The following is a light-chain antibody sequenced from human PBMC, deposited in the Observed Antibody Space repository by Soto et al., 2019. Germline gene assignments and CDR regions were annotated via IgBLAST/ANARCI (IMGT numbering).Light chain of an antibody. CDR2: DAS. Sequence: EIVLTQSPATLSLSPGERATLSCRASQSVSSYLAWYQQKPGKAPRLLIYDASNRATGIPARLSGSGSGTDFTLTISSLEPEDFAVYYCQQRSNWPLTFGGGTKVEIK. V-gene: IGKV3-11*01. J-gene: IGKJ4*01. CDR1: QSVSSY. CDR3: QQRSNWPLT.